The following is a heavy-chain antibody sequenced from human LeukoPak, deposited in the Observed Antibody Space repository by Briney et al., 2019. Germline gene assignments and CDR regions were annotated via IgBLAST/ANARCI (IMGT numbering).Heavy chain of an antibody. CDR1: GFAFSTYG. J-gene: IGHJ5*02. CDR2: ISYDGRNK. V-gene: IGHV3-30*18. D-gene: IGHD3-16*01. CDR3: AKELFGRSWFEH. Sequence: GGSLRLSCIASGFAFSTYGMHWVRQAPGKGLEWVAVISYDGRNKYYVDSVKGRFAVSRDNSKNTVYLQMDSLRAEDTAVYYCAKELFGRSWFEHWGKGLLVTVSS.